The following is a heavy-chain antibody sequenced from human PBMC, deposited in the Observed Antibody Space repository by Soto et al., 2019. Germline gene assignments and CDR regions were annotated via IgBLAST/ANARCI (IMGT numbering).Heavy chain of an antibody. D-gene: IGHD3-10*01. CDR1: GFTFSNYI. CDR3: ARDDEGGSYCDLGY. Sequence: QVQLVESGGGVVQPGRSLRLSCAASGFTFSNYIMHWVRQAPVKWLAWVAIILHDGNNKYYADSVKGRFTISRDNSKNTLYLQMNSLRTEDTAIYYCARDDEGGSYCDLGYWGQGTLVTVSS. V-gene: IGHV3-30-3*01. CDR2: ILHDGNNK. J-gene: IGHJ4*02.